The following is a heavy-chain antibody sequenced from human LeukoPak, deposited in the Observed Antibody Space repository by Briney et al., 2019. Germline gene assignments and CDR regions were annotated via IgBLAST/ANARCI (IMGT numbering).Heavy chain of an antibody. CDR1: GYTYSSHW. CDR3: AKDSAFYYIDA. V-gene: IGHV3-7*01. CDR2: RKQDGSEK. D-gene: IGHD3-10*01. J-gene: IGHJ6*03. Sequence: GGSLRLFCAASGYTYSSHWMSWVRQAPGKRLEWVANRKQDGSEKYYVDSVKCRFTISRDNSKNTLYLQMNSLKGDDTAVYYCAKDSAFYYIDAWGKETTVIISS.